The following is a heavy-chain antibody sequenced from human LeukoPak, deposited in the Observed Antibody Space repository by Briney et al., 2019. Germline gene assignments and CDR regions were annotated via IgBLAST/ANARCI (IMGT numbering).Heavy chain of an antibody. Sequence: GGSLRLSCAASGFSFISYGMHWVRQAPGKGLEWVGVISDDGRSKDYADSVKGRFTISRDNSKVTLYLQMNRLRDEDTAVYYCAKRRSDYGDYVSYFDYWGQGTLVTVSS. D-gene: IGHD4-17*01. CDR1: GFSFISYG. V-gene: IGHV3-30*18. J-gene: IGHJ4*02. CDR3: AKRRSDYGDYVSYFDY. CDR2: ISDDGRSK.